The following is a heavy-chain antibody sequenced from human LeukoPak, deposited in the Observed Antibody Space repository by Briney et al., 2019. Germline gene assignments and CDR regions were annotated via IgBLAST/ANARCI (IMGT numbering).Heavy chain of an antibody. CDR1: GGSINSGGYY. D-gene: IGHD6-13*01. J-gene: IGHJ3*02. Sequence: PSETLSLTCSVSGGSINSGGYYWSWIRQHPGKGLEWIGYIYYSGSTYYNPSLKSRVTISVDTSKNQFSLKLSSVTAADTAVYYCARRFYSSSRGMSYAFDIWGQGTMVTVSS. V-gene: IGHV4-31*03. CDR3: ARRFYSSSRGMSYAFDI. CDR2: IYYSGST.